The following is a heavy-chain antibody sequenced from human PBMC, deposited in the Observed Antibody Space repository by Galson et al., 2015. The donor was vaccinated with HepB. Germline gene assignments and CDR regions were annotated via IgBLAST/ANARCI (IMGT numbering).Heavy chain of an antibody. J-gene: IGHJ3*02. Sequence: ETLSLTCTVSGGSISNSRYYWGWIRQPPGKGLEWIGHIYYNGNTYYNPSLKSRVTISVDTSKNQFSLKRSSVTAAYTAVYYVARASPESGNYGPPDAFDIWGQGTMVTVSS. CDR1: GGSISNSRYY. V-gene: IGHV4-39*02. D-gene: IGHD3-10*01. CDR2: IYYNGNT. CDR3: ARASPESGNYGPPDAFDI.